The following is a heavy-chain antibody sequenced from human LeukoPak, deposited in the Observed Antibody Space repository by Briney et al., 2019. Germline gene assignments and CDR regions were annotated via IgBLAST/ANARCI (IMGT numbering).Heavy chain of an antibody. D-gene: IGHD3-10*01. CDR2: ITGSGGNR. CDR3: ARDTRELSYYYYMDV. Sequence: GGSLRLSCAASGFTFSSHGMNWVRQAPGKGLEWVSGITGSGGNRYYADSVKGRFTISRDNSKNTLYLQMNSLRAEDTAVYYCARDTRELSYYYYMDVWGKGTTVTISS. CDR1: GFTFSSHG. V-gene: IGHV3-23*01. J-gene: IGHJ6*03.